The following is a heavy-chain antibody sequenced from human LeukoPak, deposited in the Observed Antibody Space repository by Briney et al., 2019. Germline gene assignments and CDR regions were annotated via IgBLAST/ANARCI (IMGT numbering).Heavy chain of an antibody. CDR3: ARYQSYYGMDV. Sequence: SETLSLTCTVSGGSISTYYWSWIRQPPGEGLEWIGYIYYSGSTNYNPSLKSRVTISVDTSKNQFSLNVSSVTAADTAVYYCARYQSYYGMDVWGQGTTVTVSS. V-gene: IGHV4-59*01. CDR2: IYYSGST. CDR1: GGSISTYY. J-gene: IGHJ6*02.